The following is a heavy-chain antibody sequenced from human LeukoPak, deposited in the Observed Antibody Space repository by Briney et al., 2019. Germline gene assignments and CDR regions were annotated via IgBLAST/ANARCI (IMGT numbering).Heavy chain of an antibody. J-gene: IGHJ4*02. Sequence: HPGGSLRLSCAASGFTVSSNYMSWVRQAPGKGLEWVAVISYDGSNKYYADSVKGRFTISRDNSKNTLYLQMNSLRAEDTAVYYCAKDWAAADYWGQGTLVTVSS. CDR2: ISYDGSNK. V-gene: IGHV3-30*18. CDR3: AKDWAAADY. CDR1: GFTVSSNY. D-gene: IGHD6-13*01.